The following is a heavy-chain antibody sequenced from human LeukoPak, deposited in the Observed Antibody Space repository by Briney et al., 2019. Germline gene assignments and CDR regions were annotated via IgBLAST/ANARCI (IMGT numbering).Heavy chain of an antibody. J-gene: IGHJ4*02. CDR2: ISYDGSNK. Sequence: GGSLRLSCAASGFTFSGYGMHWVRQAPGKGLEWVTLISYDGSNKYYVGSMKGRFTISRDNSKNTLYLQMNSLRAEDTAVYYCAKDRIAASGLSYYFDYWGQGTLVTVSS. V-gene: IGHV3-30*18. CDR3: AKDRIAASGLSYYFDY. D-gene: IGHD6-13*01. CDR1: GFTFSGYG.